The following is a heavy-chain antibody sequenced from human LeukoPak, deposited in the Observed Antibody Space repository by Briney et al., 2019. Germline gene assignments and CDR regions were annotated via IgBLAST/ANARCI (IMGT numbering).Heavy chain of an antibody. Sequence: PGGSLRLSCAASGFTVSSNYMSWVRQAPGKGLEWVSAISGSGGSTYYADSVKGRFTISRDNSKNSLYLQMNSLRAEDTAVYYCAKDGYCSAGSCFSANDAFDIWGQGTMVTVSS. V-gene: IGHV3-23*01. CDR2: ISGSGGST. CDR1: GFTVSSNY. CDR3: AKDGYCSAGSCFSANDAFDI. J-gene: IGHJ3*02. D-gene: IGHD2-15*01.